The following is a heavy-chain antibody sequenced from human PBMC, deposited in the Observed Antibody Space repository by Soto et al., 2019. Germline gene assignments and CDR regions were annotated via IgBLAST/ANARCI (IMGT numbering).Heavy chain of an antibody. CDR2: IYYSGST. J-gene: IGHJ4*02. CDR1: GGSISSGGYY. Sequence: PSETLSLTCTVSGGSISSGGYYWSWIRQHPGKGLEWIGYIYYSGSTYYNPSLKSRVTISVDTSKNQFSLKLSSVTAADTAVYYCARFGYSTNIGIDYWGQETLVTVSS. V-gene: IGHV4-31*03. CDR3: ARFGYSTNIGIDY. D-gene: IGHD3-22*01.